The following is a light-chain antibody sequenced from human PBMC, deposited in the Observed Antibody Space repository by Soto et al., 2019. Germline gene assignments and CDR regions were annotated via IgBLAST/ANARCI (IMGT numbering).Light chain of an antibody. V-gene: IGLV2-23*01. CDR2: EGG. CDR1: SSDVGTYNL. CDR3: CSFAAGNTYV. Sequence: QSALTQPASVSGSPEQSIALSCTGTSSDVGTYNLVSWYQQHPGKAPKLLISEGGKRPSGVSDRFSGSKSGNTASLTISGLKAEDEADYYCCSFAAGNTYVFGTGTKLTVL. J-gene: IGLJ1*01.